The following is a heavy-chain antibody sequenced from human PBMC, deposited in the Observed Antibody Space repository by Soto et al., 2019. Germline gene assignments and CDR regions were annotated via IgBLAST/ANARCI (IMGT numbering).Heavy chain of an antibody. V-gene: IGHV3-43*01. Sequence: GPLRLWCGAAGCRIVDHSVHWISKEPGKGLEWVSFISWNGANTFYADSVKGRFTISRDSSKKSVSLQINSLRSEDIALYYRERETLSYGFSLDFWCPGLTV. CDR1: GCRIVDHS. CDR3: ERETLSYGFSLDF. CDR2: ISWNGANT. J-gene: IGHJ6*02. D-gene: IGHD3-16*01.